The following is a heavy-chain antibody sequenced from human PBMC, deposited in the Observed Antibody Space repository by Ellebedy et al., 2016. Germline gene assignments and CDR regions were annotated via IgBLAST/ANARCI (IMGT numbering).Heavy chain of an antibody. CDR2: ISSSDSTI. CDR3: ARNGKGGPYSSSSTRPFDY. V-gene: IGHV3-11*01. CDR1: GFTFSDYY. Sequence: GESLKISXVTSGFTFSDYYMSWIRQAPGKGLEWISYISSSDSTISYADSVKGRFSISRDNAKNSLYLQMNSLRAEDTAVYYCARNGKGGPYSSSSTRPFDYWGQGTQVTVSS. J-gene: IGHJ4*02. D-gene: IGHD6-6*01.